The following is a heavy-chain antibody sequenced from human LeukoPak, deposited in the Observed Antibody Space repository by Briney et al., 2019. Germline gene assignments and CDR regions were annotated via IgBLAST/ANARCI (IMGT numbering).Heavy chain of an antibody. V-gene: IGHV3-11*05. D-gene: IGHD4-23*01. CDR3: ARGDYGGDYFDY. CDR1: GFAFSDHY. Sequence: GGSLRLSCEVSGFAFSDHYMSWIRQAPGKRLEWVSYISSGSTYTNYADSVEGRFTISRDNAKNSLYLQMNSLRAEDTAVYYCARGDYGGDYFDYWGQGTLVTVSS. CDR2: ISSGSTYT. J-gene: IGHJ4*02.